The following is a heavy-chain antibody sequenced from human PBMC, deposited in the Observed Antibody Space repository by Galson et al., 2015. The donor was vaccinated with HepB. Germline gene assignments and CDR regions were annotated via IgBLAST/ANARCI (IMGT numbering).Heavy chain of an antibody. D-gene: IGHD3-9*01. CDR1: GYTFTSYG. V-gene: IGHV1-18*01. J-gene: IGHJ4*02. Sequence: SVKVSCKASGYTFTSYGISWVRQAPGQGLEWMGWISAYNGNTNYAQKLQGRVTMTTDTSTSTAYMELRSLRSDDTAVYYCARYVNYDILTGEFDYWGQGTLVTVSS. CDR3: ARYVNYDILTGEFDY. CDR2: ISAYNGNT.